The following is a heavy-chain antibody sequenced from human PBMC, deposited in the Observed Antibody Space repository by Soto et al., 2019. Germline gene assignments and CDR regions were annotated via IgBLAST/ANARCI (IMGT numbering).Heavy chain of an antibody. CDR2: FSGSGNII. Sequence: QVQLVESGGGLVKPGGSLRVSCAASGFSFSDYYMSWIRQAPGKGLQWISYFSGSGNIIYYADSVKGRFTISRDNAKNSLYLQMNSLRADDTAVYYCARGHLWFGVSGWGQGTLVTVSS. J-gene: IGHJ4*02. V-gene: IGHV3-11*01. CDR1: GFSFSDYY. CDR3: ARGHLWFGVSG. D-gene: IGHD3-10*01.